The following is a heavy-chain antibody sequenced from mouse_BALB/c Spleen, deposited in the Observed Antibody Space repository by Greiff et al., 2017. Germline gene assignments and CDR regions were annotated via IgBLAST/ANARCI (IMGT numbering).Heavy chain of an antibody. CDR3: ARDYYGSSKNYAMDY. CDR2: INSNGGST. V-gene: IGHV5-6-3*01. J-gene: IGHJ4*01. D-gene: IGHD1-1*01. Sequence: EVKLMESGGGLVQPGGSLKLSCAASGFTFSSYGMSWVRQTPDKRLELVATINSNGGSTYYPDSVKGRFTISRDNAKNTLYLQMSSLKSEDTAMYYCARDYYGSSKNYAMDYWGQGTSVTVSS. CDR1: GFTFSSYG.